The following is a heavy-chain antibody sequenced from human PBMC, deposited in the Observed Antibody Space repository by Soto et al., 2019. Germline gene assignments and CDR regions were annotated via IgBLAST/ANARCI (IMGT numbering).Heavy chain of an antibody. V-gene: IGHV3-23*01. Sequence: EVQLLESGGGLVQPGGSLRLSCAASGFTFSSYAMSWVRQAPGKGLEWVSAISGSGGSTYYADSVKGRFTISRDNSKNTLYLQMNSLRAEDTAVYYCARDGRPWPRLFDYWGQGTLVTVSS. CDR1: GFTFSSYA. CDR3: ARDGRPWPRLFDY. CDR2: ISGSGGST. D-gene: IGHD6-25*01. J-gene: IGHJ4*02.